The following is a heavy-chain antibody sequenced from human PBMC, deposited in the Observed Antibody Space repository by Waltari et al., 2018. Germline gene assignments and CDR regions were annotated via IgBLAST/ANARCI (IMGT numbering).Heavy chain of an antibody. D-gene: IGHD2-2*01. Sequence: QVQLVQSGSELKKPGASVKVSCKASGYTFTNDAINWLRQAPGQGLELMGWINTNTGNPTYVQGFTGRFVFSLDTSVSTAYLQINSLKADDTAVYYCAREVVPAATIVVNWFDPWGQGTLVTVSS. CDR2: INTNTGNP. J-gene: IGHJ5*02. CDR3: AREVVPAATIVVNWFDP. CDR1: GYTFTNDA. V-gene: IGHV7-4-1*02.